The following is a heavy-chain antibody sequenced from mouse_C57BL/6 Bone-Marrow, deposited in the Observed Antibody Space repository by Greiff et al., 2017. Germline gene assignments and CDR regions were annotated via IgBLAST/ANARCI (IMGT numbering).Heavy chain of an antibody. J-gene: IGHJ1*03. V-gene: IGHV1-69*01. CDR1: GYTFTSYW. CDR3: ASSNYGYFDV. CDR2: IDPSDSYT. D-gene: IGHD2-5*01. Sequence: VQLQQPGAELVMPGASVKLSCKASGYTFTSYWMHWVKQRPGQGLEWIGEIDPSDSYTNYNQKFKGKSTLTVDKSSSTAYMQLSSLTSEDSAVDYCASSNYGYFDVWGTGTTVTVSS.